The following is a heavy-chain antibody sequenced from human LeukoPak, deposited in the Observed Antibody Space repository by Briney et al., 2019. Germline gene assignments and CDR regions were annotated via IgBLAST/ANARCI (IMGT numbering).Heavy chain of an antibody. CDR1: GFTFDDYG. J-gene: IGHJ4*02. V-gene: IGHV3-20*04. CDR2: INWNGGSS. Sequence: GGSLRLSCAASGFTFDDYGMSWVRQAPGKGPEWVSGINWNGGSSGYADSVKGRFTISRDNAKNSLYLQMNSLRAEDTALYYCAGVGPYSGYDYWGQGTLVTVSS. D-gene: IGHD5-12*01. CDR3: AGVGPYSGYDY.